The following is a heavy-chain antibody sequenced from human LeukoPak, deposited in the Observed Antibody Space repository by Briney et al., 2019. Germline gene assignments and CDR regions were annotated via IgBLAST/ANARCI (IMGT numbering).Heavy chain of an antibody. J-gene: IGHJ4*02. Sequence: ASVKVSCKASGYTFTSYDINWVRQATGQGLEWMGWINPNSGGTNYAQKFQGRVTITRDTSINTAYMELSRLRSDDTAVYYCARDLGYSYGLDYWGQGTLVTVSS. CDR3: ARDLGYSYGLDY. CDR2: INPNSGGT. CDR1: GYTFTSYD. V-gene: IGHV1-2*02. D-gene: IGHD5-18*01.